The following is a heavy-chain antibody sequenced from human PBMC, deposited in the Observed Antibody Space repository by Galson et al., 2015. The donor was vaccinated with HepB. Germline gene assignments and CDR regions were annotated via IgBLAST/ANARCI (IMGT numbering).Heavy chain of an antibody. CDR3: AKDPGQNYYDSSGYFDY. J-gene: IGHJ4*01. CDR2: ISGSGGST. Sequence: SLRLSCAASGFTFSSHAMSWVRQAPGKGLEWVSAISGSGGSTYYADSVKGRFTISRDNSKNTVYLQMNSLRAEDTAVYHCAKDPGQNYYDSSGYFDYWGHGTLVTVSS. D-gene: IGHD3-22*01. CDR1: GFTFSSHA. V-gene: IGHV3-23*01.